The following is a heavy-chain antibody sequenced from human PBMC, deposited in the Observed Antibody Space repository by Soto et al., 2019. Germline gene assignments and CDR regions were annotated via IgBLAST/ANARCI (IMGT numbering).Heavy chain of an antibody. J-gene: IGHJ4*02. CDR2: ISGSGGST. CDR3: ATRSGSHYRWNYFDY. CDR1: GFTFSSYA. Sequence: PVGSLRLSCAASGFTFSSYAMSWVRQAPGKGLEWVSAISGSGGSTYYADSVKGRFTISRDNSKNTLYLQMNSLRAEDTAVYYCATRSGSHYRWNYFDYWGQATLSTVSS. V-gene: IGHV3-23*01. D-gene: IGHD3-10*01.